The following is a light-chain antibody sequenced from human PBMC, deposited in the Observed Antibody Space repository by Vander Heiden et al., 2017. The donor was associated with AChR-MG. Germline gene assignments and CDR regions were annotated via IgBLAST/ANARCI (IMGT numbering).Light chain of an antibody. CDR1: QSVLYSSNNKNY. CDR3: QQYYSNTWT. Sequence: DIVMTQSPDSLAVSLGERATINCKSSQSVLYSSNNKNYLAWYQQKPGQPPKLLIYWASTRESGVPDRFSGSGSGTDFTLTISSLQAEDVAVYYCQQYYSNTWTVGQGTKVEIK. CDR2: WAS. V-gene: IGKV4-1*01. J-gene: IGKJ1*01.